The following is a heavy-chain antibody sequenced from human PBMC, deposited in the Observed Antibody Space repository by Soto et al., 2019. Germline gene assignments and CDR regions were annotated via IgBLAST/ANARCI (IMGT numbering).Heavy chain of an antibody. CDR1: GYTLTELS. D-gene: IGHD3-3*01. J-gene: IGHJ3*02. CDR2: FDPEDGET. CDR3: ATGLQDPPTEWLSPPYDAFDI. Sequence: GASVKVSCKVSGYTLTELSMHWVRQAPGKGLEWMGGFDPEDGETIYAQKFQGRGTMTEDTSTDTAYMELSSLRSEDTAVYYCATGLQDPPTEWLSPPYDAFDIWGQGTMVTVSS. V-gene: IGHV1-24*01.